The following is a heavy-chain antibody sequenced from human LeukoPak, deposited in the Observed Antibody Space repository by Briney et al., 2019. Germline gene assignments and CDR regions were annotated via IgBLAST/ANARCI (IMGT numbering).Heavy chain of an antibody. Sequence: PGGSLRLSCAASGFTFSSYSMNWVRQAPGKGLEWVSSISSSSSYIYYADSVKGRFTISRDNAKNSLYLQMNSPRAEDTAVYYCASDPGIAADYWGQGTLVTVSS. V-gene: IGHV3-21*01. D-gene: IGHD6-13*01. J-gene: IGHJ4*02. CDR2: ISSSSSYI. CDR3: ASDPGIAADY. CDR1: GFTFSSYS.